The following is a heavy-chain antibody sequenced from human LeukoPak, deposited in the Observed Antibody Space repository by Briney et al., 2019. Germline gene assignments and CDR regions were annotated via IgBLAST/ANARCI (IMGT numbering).Heavy chain of an antibody. CDR3: ASTSSSWAVIDY. D-gene: IGHD6-13*01. V-gene: IGHV1-69*05. Sequence: ASVKVSCKASGGTFSSYAISWVRQAPGQGLEWMGRIIPIFGTANYAQKFQGRVTITTDESTSTAYMELSSLRSEDTAVYYCASTSSSWAVIDYWGQGTLVTVSS. CDR2: IIPIFGTA. J-gene: IGHJ4*02. CDR1: GGTFSSYA.